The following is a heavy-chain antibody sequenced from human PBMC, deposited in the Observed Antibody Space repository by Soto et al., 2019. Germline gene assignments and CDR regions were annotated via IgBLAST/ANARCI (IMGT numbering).Heavy chain of an antibody. CDR1: GFTFSSYS. D-gene: IGHD3-22*01. CDR2: IGISSSTI. J-gene: IGHJ4*02. Sequence: GGSLRLSCAASGFTFSSYSMNWVRQAPGKGLEWVSYIGISSSTISYADSVKGRFTISRDNAKNSLYLQMNSLRAEDTAVYYCARDGSNDYYDSGVQGGDYWGQGTLVTVSS. CDR3: ARDGSNDYYDSGVQGGDY. V-gene: IGHV3-48*01.